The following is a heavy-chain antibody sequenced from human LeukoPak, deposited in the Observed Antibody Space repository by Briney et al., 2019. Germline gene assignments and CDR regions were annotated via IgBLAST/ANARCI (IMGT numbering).Heavy chain of an antibody. J-gene: IGHJ4*02. D-gene: IGHD7-27*01. CDR2: IYSGGTI. V-gene: IGHV3-66*01. Sequence: GGSLRLSCVASGFTFSSYAMSWVRQAPGKGLEWVSVIYSGGTIYYADSVKGRFTISRDNSKNTVYLEMNSLRAEDTAVYYCARDGENHYYDYWGQGTLVTVST. CDR3: ARDGENHYYDY. CDR1: GFTFSSYA.